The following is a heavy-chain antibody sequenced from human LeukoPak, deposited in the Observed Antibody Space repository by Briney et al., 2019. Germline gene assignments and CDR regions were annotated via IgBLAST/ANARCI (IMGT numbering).Heavy chain of an antibody. V-gene: IGHV4-59*08. J-gene: IGHJ6*03. CDR2: IYYSGST. CDR3: ARQYYYYYMDV. Sequence: PSETLSLTCTVSGGSISSYYWSWIRQPPGKGLEWIGYIYYSGSTNYNPSLKSRVTISVDTFKNQFSLKLSSVTAADTAVYYCARQYYYYYMDVWGKGTTVTVSS. CDR1: GGSISSYY.